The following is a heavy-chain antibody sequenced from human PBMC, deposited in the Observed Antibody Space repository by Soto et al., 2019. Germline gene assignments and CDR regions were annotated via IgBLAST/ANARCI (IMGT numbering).Heavy chain of an antibody. J-gene: IGHJ4*02. Sequence: QVQLQESGPGLVKPSETLSLTCTVSGGSISSYYWSWIRQPPGKGLEWIGYIYYSGSTNYNPSLKSRVTISVDTSKNQFSLKLSSVTAADTAVYYCARAPAPXXXSSXYYFDYWGQGTLVTVSS. V-gene: IGHV4-59*01. CDR2: IYYSGST. D-gene: IGHD6-13*01. CDR3: ARAPAPXXXSSXYYFDY. CDR1: GGSISSYY.